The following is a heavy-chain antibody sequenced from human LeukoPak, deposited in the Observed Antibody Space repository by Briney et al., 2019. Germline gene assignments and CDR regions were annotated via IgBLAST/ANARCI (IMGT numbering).Heavy chain of an antibody. Sequence: GGSLRLSCAASGFTFSSYAMHWVRQAPGKGLEWVALISYDGSNKYYADSVKGRFTTSRDNSKNTLYLQMSGLRPEDTAVYYCAKDFDSSGYSDSWGQGILVTVSS. V-gene: IGHV3-30*04. CDR2: ISYDGSNK. CDR3: AKDFDSSGYSDS. D-gene: IGHD3-22*01. J-gene: IGHJ5*01. CDR1: GFTFSSYA.